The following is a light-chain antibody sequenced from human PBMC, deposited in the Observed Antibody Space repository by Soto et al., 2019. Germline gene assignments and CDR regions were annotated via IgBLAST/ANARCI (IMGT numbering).Light chain of an antibody. V-gene: IGLV1-44*01. CDR2: ASD. CDR3: SAWDDSLNGPV. J-gene: IGLJ2*01. CDR1: RSNIGSNP. Sequence: QSVLTQPPSASGTPGQRVSISCSGGRSNIGSNPVNWYQQLPGTAPKLLIYASDQRPSGVPDRFSGSKSGTSASLAISGLQSEDETDYYCSAWDDSLNGPVFGGGTKLTVL.